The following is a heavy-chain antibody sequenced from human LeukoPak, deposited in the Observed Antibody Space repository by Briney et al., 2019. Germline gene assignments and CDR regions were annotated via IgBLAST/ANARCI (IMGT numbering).Heavy chain of an antibody. J-gene: IGHJ4*02. CDR2: FDPSGGST. CDR3: ARVRMDTFYSETSGSDY. Sequence: ASVKVSCKASGYTFTSYYMHWVRQAPGQGLEWMGIFDPSGGSTSYAQKFQGRVTLTRDMSTSTVYMELSSLRSEDTAVYYCARVRMDTFYSETSGSDYWGQGTLVTVSS. V-gene: IGHV1-46*01. D-gene: IGHD3-22*01. CDR1: GYTFTSYY.